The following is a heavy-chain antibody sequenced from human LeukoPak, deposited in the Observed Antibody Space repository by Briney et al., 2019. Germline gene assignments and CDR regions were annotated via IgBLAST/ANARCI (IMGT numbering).Heavy chain of an antibody. Sequence: EASVKVSCKASGYTFTGYYMHWVRQAPGQGLEWMGWINPNSGGTNHAQKFQGRVTMTRDTSISTAYMELSRLRSDDTAVYYCARDGIYCSGGSCPFDPWGQGTLVTVSS. V-gene: IGHV1-2*02. D-gene: IGHD2-15*01. CDR1: GYTFTGYY. CDR2: INPNSGGT. CDR3: ARDGIYCSGGSCPFDP. J-gene: IGHJ5*02.